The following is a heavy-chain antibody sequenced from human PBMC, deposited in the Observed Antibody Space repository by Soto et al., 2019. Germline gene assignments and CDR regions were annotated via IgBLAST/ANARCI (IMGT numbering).Heavy chain of an antibody. CDR1: GFTFSSYW. V-gene: IGHV3-74*01. Sequence: GGSLRLSCAASGFTFSSYWMHWVRQAPGKGLVWVSRINSDGSSTSYADSVKGRFTISRDNAKNTLYLQMNSLRAEDTAVYYCARALELRYFDWLLLDDAFDIWGQGTMDTVSS. D-gene: IGHD3-9*01. J-gene: IGHJ3*02. CDR3: ARALELRYFDWLLLDDAFDI. CDR2: INSDGSST.